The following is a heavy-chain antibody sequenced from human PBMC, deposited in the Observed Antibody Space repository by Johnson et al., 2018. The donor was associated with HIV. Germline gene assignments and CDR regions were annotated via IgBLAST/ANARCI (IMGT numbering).Heavy chain of an antibody. Sequence: MQLVESGGGVVRPGGSLRLSCAASGFSFDNNGMTWVRQAPGKGLEWVSGINWNGGSTDYVDSVKGRFTISRDNAKNSLYLQMNSLRAEDTALYYCARVTILGVTMGDAFDIWGQGTMFTVAS. J-gene: IGHJ3*02. V-gene: IGHV3-20*04. CDR1: GFSFDNNG. CDR3: ARVTILGVTMGDAFDI. CDR2: INWNGGST. D-gene: IGHD3-3*01.